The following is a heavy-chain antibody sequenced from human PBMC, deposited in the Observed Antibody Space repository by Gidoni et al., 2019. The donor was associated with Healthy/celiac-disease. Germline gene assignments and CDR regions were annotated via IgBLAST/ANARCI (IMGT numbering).Heavy chain of an antibody. CDR3: ARGIAARPGRYYYYYMDV. V-gene: IGHV4-34*01. J-gene: IGHJ6*03. CDR2: INHSGST. CDR1: GGSFSGYS. Sequence: QVQLQQWGAGLLKPSETLYLTCAVYGGSFSGYSWSWIRQPPGKGLEWIGEINHSGSTNYNPSLKSRVTISVDTSKNQFSLKLSSVTAADTAVYYCARGIAARPGRYYYYYMDVWGKGTTVTVSS. D-gene: IGHD6-6*01.